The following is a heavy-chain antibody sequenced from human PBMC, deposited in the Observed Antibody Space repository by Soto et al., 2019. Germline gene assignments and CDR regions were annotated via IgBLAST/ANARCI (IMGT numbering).Heavy chain of an antibody. V-gene: IGHV3-33*01. J-gene: IGHJ6*02. Sequence: PGKGLEWVAVIWYGGSNKYYAASVKGRFTISRDNSKNTLYLQMNSLRAEDTAVYYCASGAPFFCYGMAVWVQRSSVPVSS. CDR3: ASGAPFFCYGMAV. CDR2: IWYGGSNK. D-gene: IGHD3-3*02.